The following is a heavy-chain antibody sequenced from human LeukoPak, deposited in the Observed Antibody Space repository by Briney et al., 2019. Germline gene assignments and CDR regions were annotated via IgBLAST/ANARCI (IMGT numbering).Heavy chain of an antibody. J-gene: IGHJ4*02. CDR2: ISNDGSIK. Sequence: PGRSLRLSCAASGFTFRAYGMHWVRQAPGKGLEWVAVISNDGSIKHYADSVKGRFTISRDNSKNTLFLQMDSLRVEDTAVYYCAKAPPGLSLDSWGQGTLVTVSS. CDR1: GFTFRAYG. D-gene: IGHD1-14*01. CDR3: AKAPPGLSLDS. V-gene: IGHV3-30*18.